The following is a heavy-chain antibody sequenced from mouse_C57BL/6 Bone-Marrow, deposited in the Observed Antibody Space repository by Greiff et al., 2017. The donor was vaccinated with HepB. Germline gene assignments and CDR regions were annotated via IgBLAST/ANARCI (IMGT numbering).Heavy chain of an antibody. J-gene: IGHJ4*01. Sequence: QVQLQQPGAELVMPGASVKLSCKASGYTFTSYWMHWVKQRPGQGLEWIGEIDPSDSYTNYNQKFKGKSTLTVDKSSSTAYMQLSGLTSEDSAVYYCARKLRYAMDYWGQGTSVTVSS. CDR1: GYTFTSYW. V-gene: IGHV1-69*01. D-gene: IGHD1-1*01. CDR3: ARKLRYAMDY. CDR2: IDPSDSYT.